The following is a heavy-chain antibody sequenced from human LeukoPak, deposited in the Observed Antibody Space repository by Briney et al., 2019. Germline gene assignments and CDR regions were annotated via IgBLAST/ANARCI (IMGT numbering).Heavy chain of an antibody. CDR2: IYIGGST. V-gene: IGHV3-66*01. CDR1: GFTVSSYF. CDR3: AREASRSWYIMDV. Sequence: GGSQRLSCAASGFTVSSYFMSWVRQAPGKGLEWVSVIYIGGSTYYADSVKGRFTISRDNSKNTLYLQMNSLRAEDTAVYYCAREASRSWYIMDVWGQGTTVTVSS. D-gene: IGHD6-13*01. J-gene: IGHJ6*02.